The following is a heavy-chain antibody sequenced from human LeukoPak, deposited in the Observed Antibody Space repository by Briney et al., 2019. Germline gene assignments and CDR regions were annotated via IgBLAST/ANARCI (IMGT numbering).Heavy chain of an antibody. CDR2: INPSGGST. D-gene: IGHD4-17*01. V-gene: IGHV1-46*01. CDR1: GYTFTSSY. J-gene: IGHJ3*01. CDR3: ARDDGYGDCVVGAFDL. Sequence: ASVKVSCKAPGYTFTSSYMHWVRQAPGQGFEWMGVINPSGGSTTYAQKFQGRVPMTGDTSTSTVYMELSSLRSEDTAVYYCARDDGYGDCVVGAFDLWGQGTRVTVSS.